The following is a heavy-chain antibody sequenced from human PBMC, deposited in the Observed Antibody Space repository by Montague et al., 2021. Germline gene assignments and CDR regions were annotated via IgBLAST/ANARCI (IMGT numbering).Heavy chain of an antibody. D-gene: IGHD5-24*01. V-gene: IGHV6-1*01. CDR1: GDSVSGNDAT. CDR3: ARGWQKRFDP. Sequence: CAISGDSVSGNDATWNWIRQSPSSGLEWLGRTYYRPKWYNEYAISVRSRITVNPDTSKNQFSLLLNSVTPEDTAVYYCARGWQKRFDPWGQGTLVTVSS. CDR2: TYYRPKWYN. J-gene: IGHJ5*02.